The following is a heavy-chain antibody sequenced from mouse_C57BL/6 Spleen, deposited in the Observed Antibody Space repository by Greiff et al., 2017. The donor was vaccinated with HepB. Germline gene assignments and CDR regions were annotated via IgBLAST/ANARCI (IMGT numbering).Heavy chain of an antibody. D-gene: IGHD2-5*01. CDR3: ARAASNSWYFEV. CDR1: GYAFSSYW. CDR2: IYPGDGDT. Sequence: QVQLQQSGAELVKPGASVKISCKASGYAFSSYWMNWVKQRPGKGLEWIGQIYPGDGDTNYNGKFKGKATLTADKSSSTAYMQLSSLTSEDSAVYFCARAASNSWYFEVWGTGTTVTVSS. V-gene: IGHV1-80*01. J-gene: IGHJ1*03.